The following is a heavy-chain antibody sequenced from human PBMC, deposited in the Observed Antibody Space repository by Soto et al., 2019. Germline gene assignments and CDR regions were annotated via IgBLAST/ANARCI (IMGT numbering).Heavy chain of an antibody. CDR2: INPSGGST. J-gene: IGHJ3*02. V-gene: IGHV1-46*01. D-gene: IGHD5-12*01. Sequence: GASVKVSCKASGYTFTSYYMHWVRQAPGQGLEWMGIINPSGGSTSYAQKFQGRVTMTRDTSTSTVYMELSSLRSEDTAVYYCARDQVARDGYNYDAFDIWGQGTMVTVS. CDR1: GYTFTSYY. CDR3: ARDQVARDGYNYDAFDI.